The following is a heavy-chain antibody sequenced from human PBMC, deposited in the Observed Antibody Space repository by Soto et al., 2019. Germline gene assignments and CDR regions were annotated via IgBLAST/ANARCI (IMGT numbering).Heavy chain of an antibody. CDR1: GGSISSGDHY. V-gene: IGHV4-39*07. CDR3: ASTPCGGDCYSRYFDY. D-gene: IGHD2-21*01. J-gene: IGHJ4*02. CDR2: INHSGST. Sequence: TSETLSLTCTVSGGSISSGDHYWSWIRQPPGKGLEWIGEINHSGSTNYNPSLKSRVTISVDTSKNQFSLKLSSVTAADTAVYYCASTPCGGDCYSRYFDYWGQGTLVTVSS.